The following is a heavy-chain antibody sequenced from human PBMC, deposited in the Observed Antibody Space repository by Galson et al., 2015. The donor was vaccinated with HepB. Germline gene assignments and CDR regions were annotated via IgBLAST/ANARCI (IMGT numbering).Heavy chain of an antibody. J-gene: IGHJ4*02. V-gene: IGHV5-51*01. D-gene: IGHD3-10*01. Sequence: QSGAEVKKPGESLKISCKGSGYSFSNYWICWVRQMPGKDLEWMGIMYPGDSDTTYSPSFQGQVTISADKSISTTYLQWISLKASDTAMYYCARRVRFGSGTSLFDYWGQGALVTVSS. CDR2: MYPGDSDT. CDR3: ARRVRFGSGTSLFDY. CDR1: GYSFSNYW.